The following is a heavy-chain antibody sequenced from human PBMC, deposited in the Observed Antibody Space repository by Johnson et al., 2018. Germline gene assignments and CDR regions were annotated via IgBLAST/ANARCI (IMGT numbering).Heavy chain of an antibody. CDR3: ARASKGYYYMDV. V-gene: IGHV3-13*01. Sequence: EVQLVESGGGLVKPGGSLRLSCAASGFTLSNYDIHWVRHATGKGLEWVSAIGTAGDTYYPDSVKGRFTISRENAKNSLYLQMNSLRAGDTAVYYGARASKGYYYMDVWGKGTTVTVSS. CDR2: IGTAGDT. D-gene: IGHD2-2*01. J-gene: IGHJ6*03. CDR1: GFTLSNYD.